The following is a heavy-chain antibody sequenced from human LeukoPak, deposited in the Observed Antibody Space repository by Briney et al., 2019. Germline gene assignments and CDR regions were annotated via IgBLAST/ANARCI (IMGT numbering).Heavy chain of an antibody. CDR2: MNPNSGNT. D-gene: IGHD6-13*01. CDR1: GYTFTSYD. J-gene: IGHJ4*02. CDR3: ARSSIAAAGPLDY. V-gene: IGHV1-8*01. Sequence: GASVKVSCKASGYTFTSYDINWVRQATGQGLEWMGWMNPNSGNTGYAQKFQGRVTMTRNTSISTAYMELSSLRSEDTAVYYCARSSIAAAGPLDYWGQGTLVTVSS.